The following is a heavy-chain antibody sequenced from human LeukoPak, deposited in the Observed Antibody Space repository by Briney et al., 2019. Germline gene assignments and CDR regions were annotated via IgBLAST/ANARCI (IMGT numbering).Heavy chain of an antibody. V-gene: IGHV3-30*18. J-gene: IGHJ4*02. CDR3: AKDTTSLYCSITSCHYFDY. Sequence: GGSLRLSCAASGFTFSSYGMHWARQAPGKGLEWVAVISYDGSNKYYADSVKGRFTISRDNSKNTLYLQMNSLRAEDTAMYYCAKDTTSLYCSITSCHYFDYWGQGALVTVSS. CDR1: GFTFSSYG. CDR2: ISYDGSNK. D-gene: IGHD2-2*01.